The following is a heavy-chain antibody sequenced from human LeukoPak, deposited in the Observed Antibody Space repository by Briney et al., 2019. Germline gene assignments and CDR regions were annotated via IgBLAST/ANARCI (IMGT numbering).Heavy chain of an antibody. D-gene: IGHD4-17*01. J-gene: IGHJ4*02. CDR3: ARDLETRYGDYSADY. CDR1: GFTFSSYW. CDR2: INSDGSST. Sequence: GGSLRLSCAASGFTFSSYWMHWVRQAPGKGLVWVSRINSDGSSTSYADSVKGRFTISRDNAKNTLYLQMNSLRAEDTAVYYCARDLETRYGDYSADYWGQGTLVTVSS. V-gene: IGHV3-74*01.